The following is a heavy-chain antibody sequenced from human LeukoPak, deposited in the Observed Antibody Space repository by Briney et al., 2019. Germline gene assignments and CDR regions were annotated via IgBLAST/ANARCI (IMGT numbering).Heavy chain of an antibody. V-gene: IGHV4-4*07. D-gene: IGHD1-26*01. CDR2: IYTSGST. J-gene: IGHJ2*01. Sequence: SEILSLTCTVSGGSISSYYWSWIRQPAGKGLEWVGRIYTSGSTNYNPSLKSRVTMSVDTSKNQFSLKLSSVTAADTAVYYCARGVVGATTKWYFDLWGRGTLVTVSS. CDR1: GGSISSYY. CDR3: ARGVVGATTKWYFDL.